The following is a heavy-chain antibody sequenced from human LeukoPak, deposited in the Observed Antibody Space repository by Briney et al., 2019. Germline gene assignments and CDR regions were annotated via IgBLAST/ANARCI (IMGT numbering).Heavy chain of an antibody. CDR1: GFTFYDYA. D-gene: IGHD2-2*01. CDR2: ISWKSDII. Sequence: PGGSLRLSCAASGFTFYDYAMHWVRRVPGKGLEWVSTISWKSDIIGYADSVKGRFTISRDNAKSSLYLQMNSLRVEDTALYYCVKSFYASPPAGMDVWGQGTTVTVSS. V-gene: IGHV3-9*01. CDR3: VKSFYASPPAGMDV. J-gene: IGHJ6*02.